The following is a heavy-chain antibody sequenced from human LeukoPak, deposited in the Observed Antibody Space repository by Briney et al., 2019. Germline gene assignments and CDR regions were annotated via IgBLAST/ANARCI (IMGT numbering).Heavy chain of an antibody. V-gene: IGHV3-9*01. D-gene: IGHD2-21*01. CDR3: AKDQGVYGILWWPGY. J-gene: IGHJ4*02. CDR1: GFNFDDYT. Sequence: GRSLRLSCAASGFNFDDYTMHWVRQPPGKGLEWVSGISWNSDFIVYGDSVKGRFTISRDNSKNTLYLQMNSLRAEDTALYYCAKDQGVYGILWWPGYWGQGTLVTVSS. CDR2: ISWNSDFI.